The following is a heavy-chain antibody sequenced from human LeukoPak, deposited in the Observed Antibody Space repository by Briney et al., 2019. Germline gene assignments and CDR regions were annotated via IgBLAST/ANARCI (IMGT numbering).Heavy chain of an antibody. D-gene: IGHD3-16*02. V-gene: IGHV1-18*01. CDR2: ISAYNGNT. Sequence: ASVKVSCKASGYTFTSYGISWVRQAPGQGLEWMGWISAYNGNTNYAQKLQGRVTMTTDTSTGTAYMELRSLRSDDTAVYYCARVVDYVWGSYRHYYFDYWGQGTLVTVSS. CDR1: GYTFTSYG. CDR3: ARVVDYVWGSYRHYYFDY. J-gene: IGHJ4*02.